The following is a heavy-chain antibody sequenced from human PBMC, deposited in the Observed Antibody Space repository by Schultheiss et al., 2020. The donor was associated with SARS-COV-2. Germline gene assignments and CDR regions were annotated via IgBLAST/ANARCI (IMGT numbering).Heavy chain of an antibody. D-gene: IGHD3-10*01. J-gene: IGHJ4*02. CDR2: IYSSGST. CDR3: ARSGPYYYGSGSYSY. CDR1: GYSISSGYY. V-gene: IGHV4-38-2*01. Sequence: SETLSLTCAVSGYSISSGYYWGWIRQPPGKGLEWIGYIYSSGSTYYNPSLKSRVTISVDTSKNQFSLKLSSVTAADTAVYYCARSGPYYYGSGSYSYWGQGTLVTVSS.